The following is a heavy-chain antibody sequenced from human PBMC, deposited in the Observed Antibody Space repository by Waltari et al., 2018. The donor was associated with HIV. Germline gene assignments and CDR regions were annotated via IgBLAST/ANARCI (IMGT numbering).Heavy chain of an antibody. Sequence: QVQLQESGPGLVKPSETLSLTCSVSGGSINNYYWSWIRQPPGKGLEWIGYIFSRGRTNDDPALLSRVTTSGHTAKQQLSLKVSTVTAADTAIDYCAREIRRPLTASRGGYGLDVWGQGTTVTVSS. CDR1: GGSINNYY. D-gene: IGHD3-16*01. V-gene: IGHV4-59*01. J-gene: IGHJ6*02. CDR3: AREIRRPLTASRGGYGLDV. CDR2: IFSRGRT.